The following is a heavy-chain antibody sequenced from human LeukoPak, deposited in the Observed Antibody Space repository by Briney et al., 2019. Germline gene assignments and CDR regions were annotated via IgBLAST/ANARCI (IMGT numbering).Heavy chain of an antibody. CDR3: ARGDFDDRYCSSTTCYNAAFEI. CDR2: IIPIFGTV. J-gene: IGHJ3*02. V-gene: IGHV1-69*13. Sequence: SVKVSCKTSGGTFNSYTINWVRQAPGQGLEWMGGIIPIFGTVNYAQKFEGRVTITAEESTGTAYVELSSLRSEDTAVHYCARGDFDDRYCSSTTCYNAAFEIWGQGTMVTVSS. D-gene: IGHD2-2*02. CDR1: GGTFNSYT.